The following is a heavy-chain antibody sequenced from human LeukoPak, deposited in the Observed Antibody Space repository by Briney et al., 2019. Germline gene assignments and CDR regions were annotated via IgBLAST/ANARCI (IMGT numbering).Heavy chain of an antibody. V-gene: IGHV4-61*03. CDR3: ARSQNYYGSGDY. D-gene: IGHD3-10*01. Sequence: SETLSLTCTVSGDSVSNGNYYWSWLRQPPGKALEWIGYIYYTGSTYYNPSLEGRVTLSVDTSKNHFSVKLSSVTAADTAVYYCARSQNYYGSGDYWSQGTLVTVSS. CDR2: IYYTGST. J-gene: IGHJ4*02. CDR1: GDSVSNGNYY.